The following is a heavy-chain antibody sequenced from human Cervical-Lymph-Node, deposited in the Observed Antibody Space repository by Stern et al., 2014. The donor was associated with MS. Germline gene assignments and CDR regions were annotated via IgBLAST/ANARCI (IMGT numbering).Heavy chain of an antibody. J-gene: IGHJ6*02. V-gene: IGHV3-30*03. CDR1: GFSLSNSG. CDR3: MGVGDAMHV. CDR2: MSFVGGNK. Sequence: VQLVESGGGVVQPGRSLTLSCAASGFSLSNSGMHWVRQAPGKWLEWVAVMSFVGGNKKYGASVKGRFSISRDMANNTLFLQMNSLRPEDTAVYYCMGVGDAMHVWGQGTTVIVSS.